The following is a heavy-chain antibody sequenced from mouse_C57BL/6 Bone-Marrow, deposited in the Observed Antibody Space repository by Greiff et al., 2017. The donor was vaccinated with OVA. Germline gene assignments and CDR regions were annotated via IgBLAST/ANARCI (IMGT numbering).Heavy chain of an antibody. CDR1: GYTFTSYW. CDR3: ARWGYDPWYFDV. CDR2: IDPSDSYT. D-gene: IGHD2-2*01. Sequence: QVQLQQPGAELVRPGTSVKLSCKASGYTFTSYWMHWVKQRPGQGLEWIGVIDPSDSYTNYNPKFKGKATLTVDTSSSTAYMQLSSLTSEDSAVYYCARWGYDPWYFDVWGTGTTVTVSS. V-gene: IGHV1-59*01. J-gene: IGHJ1*03.